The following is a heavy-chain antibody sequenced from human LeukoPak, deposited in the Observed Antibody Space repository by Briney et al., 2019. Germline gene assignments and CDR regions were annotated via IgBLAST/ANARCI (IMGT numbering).Heavy chain of an antibody. J-gene: IGHJ6*02. CDR2: ISSSSGSI. CDR1: GFIFSSYE. V-gene: IGHV3-48*03. D-gene: IGHD3-9*01. Sequence: GGSLRLSCTVSGFIFSSYEMNWVRQAPGKGLDWVSYISSSSGSIYYADSVRGRFTISRDNAKNSLYLQMNSLRAEDTAVYYCARDLYYDMYGMDVWGQGTTVTVSS. CDR3: ARDLYYDMYGMDV.